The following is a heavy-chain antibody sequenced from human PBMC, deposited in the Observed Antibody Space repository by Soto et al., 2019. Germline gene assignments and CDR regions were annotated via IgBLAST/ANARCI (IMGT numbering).Heavy chain of an antibody. CDR2: INPNSGGT. CDR3: ARDSSGWYVAFDI. Sequence: ASVKVSCKASGYAFTGYYMHWVRQAPGQGLEWMGWINPNSGGTNYAQKFQGRVTMTRDTSISTAYMELSRLRSDDTAVYYCARDSSGWYVAFDIWGQGTLVTVSS. CDR1: GYAFTGYY. V-gene: IGHV1-2*02. D-gene: IGHD6-19*01. J-gene: IGHJ3*02.